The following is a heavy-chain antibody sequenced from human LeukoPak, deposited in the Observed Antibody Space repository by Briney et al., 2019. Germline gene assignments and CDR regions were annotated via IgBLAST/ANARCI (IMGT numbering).Heavy chain of an antibody. V-gene: IGHV3-23*01. J-gene: IGHJ4*02. Sequence: AGTLRLSCAASGFTFSSYAMSWVRQAPGKGLEWVSAICGSGGSTYYADSVKSRFTISRDNSKNTLYMQMNSLRAEDTAVYYSAKTMLRYCSGGSCYSRFDYWGQGTLVTVSS. D-gene: IGHD2-15*01. CDR1: GFTFSSYA. CDR2: ICGSGGST. CDR3: AKTMLRYCSGGSCYSRFDY.